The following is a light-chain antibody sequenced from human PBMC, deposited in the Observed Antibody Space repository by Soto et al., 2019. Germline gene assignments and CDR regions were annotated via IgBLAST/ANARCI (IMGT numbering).Light chain of an antibody. V-gene: IGLV2-14*03. CDR3: SSYTTSNTRQIV. CDR2: DVS. J-gene: IGLJ1*01. CDR1: SSDVGGYNY. Sequence: QSVLTQPASVSGSPGQSITISCTGTSSDVGGYNYVSWYQHHPGKAPKLLIYDVSNRPSGVSNRLSGSKSDNTASLTISGLQLEDEADYYCSSYTTSNTRQIVFGTGTKVTVL.